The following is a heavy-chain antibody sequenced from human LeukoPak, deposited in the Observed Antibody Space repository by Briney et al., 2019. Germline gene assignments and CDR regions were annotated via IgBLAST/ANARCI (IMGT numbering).Heavy chain of an antibody. CDR1: GYTFTGYY. V-gene: IGHV1-2*02. CDR2: INPNSGGT. D-gene: IGHD3-10*01. CDR3: ARRYGDYYGSGSYFGPNAFDI. J-gene: IGHJ3*02. Sequence: ASVKVSCKASGYTFTGYYMHWVRQAPGQGLEWMGWINPNSGGTNYAQKFQGRVTMTRDTSISTAYMELSRLRSDDTAVYYCARRYGDYYGSGSYFGPNAFDIWGQGTMVTVSS.